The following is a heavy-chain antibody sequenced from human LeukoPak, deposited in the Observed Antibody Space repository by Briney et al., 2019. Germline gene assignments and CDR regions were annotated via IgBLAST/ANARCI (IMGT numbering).Heavy chain of an antibody. V-gene: IGHV4-59*01. Sequence: SETLSLTCTVSGGSISSYYWSWIRQPPGQGLEWIGYIYYSGSTNYNPSLKSQVTISVDTSKNQFSLKLSSVTAADTAVYYCARRATVGAFDYWGQGTLVTVSS. CDR2: IYYSGST. J-gene: IGHJ4*02. CDR1: GGSISSYY. CDR3: ARRATVGAFDY. D-gene: IGHD4-11*01.